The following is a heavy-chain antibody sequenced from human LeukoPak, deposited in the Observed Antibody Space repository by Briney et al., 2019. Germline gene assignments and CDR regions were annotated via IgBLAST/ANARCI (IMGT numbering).Heavy chain of an antibody. CDR1: GFTFSSYS. CDR3: ARKRITMVRGVISGGDYFDY. D-gene: IGHD3-10*01. Sequence: GGSLRLSCAASGFTFSSYSMNWVRQAPGKGLEWVSSISSSSSYIYYADSVKGRFTISRDNAKNSLYLQMNSLRAEDTAVYYCARKRITMVRGVISGGDYFDYWGQGTLVTVSS. V-gene: IGHV3-21*01. J-gene: IGHJ4*02. CDR2: ISSSSSYI.